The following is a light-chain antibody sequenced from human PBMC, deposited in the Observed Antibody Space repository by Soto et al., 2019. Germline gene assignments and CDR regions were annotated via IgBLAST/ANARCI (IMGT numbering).Light chain of an antibody. V-gene: IGLV2-14*03. CDR1: SSDVGAYNY. CDR2: DVS. Sequence: QSALTQPASVSGSPGQSITISCTGTSSDVGAYNYVSWYQHHPGKAPRLLIYDVSNRPSGVSGRFSASKSGNTASLTISGLHAEYEADYYCSSSTTTTLVFGGGTKLTVL. CDR3: SSSTTTTLV. J-gene: IGLJ2*01.